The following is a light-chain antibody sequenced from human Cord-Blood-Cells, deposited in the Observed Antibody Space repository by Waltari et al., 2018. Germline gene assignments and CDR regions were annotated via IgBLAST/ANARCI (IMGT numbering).Light chain of an antibody. CDR2: AAS. CDR3: QQSYSTPL. CDR1: QSISSY. Sequence: DIQMTPSPSSLPACVADRVTITCRASQSISSYLNWYQQKPGKAPKLLIYAASSLQSWVPSMFSGSGSGTDFTLTISSLQPEDVASYYCQQSYSTPLFGGGTKVEIK. J-gene: IGKJ4*02. V-gene: IGKV1-39*01.